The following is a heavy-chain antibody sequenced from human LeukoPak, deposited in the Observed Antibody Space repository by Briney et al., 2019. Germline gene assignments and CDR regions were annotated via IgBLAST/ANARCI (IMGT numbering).Heavy chain of an antibody. J-gene: IGHJ4*02. D-gene: IGHD3-16*01. CDR1: GFTFSSYW. CDR3: ARDKPRGSYDGSIFDS. Sequence: GGPLRLSCEVSGFTFSSYWMSWVRQAPGKGLEWVAIISYDGGEIYYVDSVKGRFTLSRDNAKSSVYLQMNSLRAEDAAVYYCARDKPRGSYDGSIFDSWGQGTLVTVSS. CDR2: ISYDGGEI. V-gene: IGHV3-7*01.